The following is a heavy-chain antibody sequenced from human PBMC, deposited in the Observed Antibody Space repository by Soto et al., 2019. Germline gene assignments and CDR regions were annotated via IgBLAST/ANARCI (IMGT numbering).Heavy chain of an antibody. V-gene: IGHV3-7*01. J-gene: IGHJ5*02. CDR2: IKQDGSES. CDR3: ASARHIGP. Sequence: GGSLRLSCAASGFTFSNYWMSWVRQAPGKGLEWVANIKQDGSESNYADSVKGRFAISRDNAENSLYLQMTSLRAEDTAVYYCASARHIGPWGQGTLVTVSS. CDR1: GFTFSNYW. D-gene: IGHD2-21*01.